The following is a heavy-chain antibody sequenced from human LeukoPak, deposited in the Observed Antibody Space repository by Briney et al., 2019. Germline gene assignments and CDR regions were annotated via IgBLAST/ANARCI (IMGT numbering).Heavy chain of an antibody. J-gene: IGHJ4*02. CDR3: ARAVIVVVPAAMGY. V-gene: IGHV1-2*02. CDR2: INPNSGGT. CDR1: GYTFTGYY. D-gene: IGHD2-2*01. Sequence: ASVKVSCKASGYTFTGYYMHWVRQAPGQGLEWMGWINPNSGGTNYAQKFQGRATMTRDTSISTAYMELSRLRSDDTAVYYCARAVIVVVPAAMGYWGQGTLVTVSS.